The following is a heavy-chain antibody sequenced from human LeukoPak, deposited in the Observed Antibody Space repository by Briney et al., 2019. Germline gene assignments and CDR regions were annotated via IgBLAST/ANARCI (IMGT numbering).Heavy chain of an antibody. D-gene: IGHD5-18*01. V-gene: IGHV3-11*01. Sequence: GSLRLSCAASGFTFSGYYMSWIRQAPGKGLGWVSYISSSGNIIYSADSVKGRFTISRDNAKNSLYLQINSLRAEDTAVYYCARATAADTAMIYFDYWGQGTLVTVSS. CDR3: ARATAADTAMIYFDY. J-gene: IGHJ4*02. CDR1: GFTFSGYY. CDR2: ISSSGNII.